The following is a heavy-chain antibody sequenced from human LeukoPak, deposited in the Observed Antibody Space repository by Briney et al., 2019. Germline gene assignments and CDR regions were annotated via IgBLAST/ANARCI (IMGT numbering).Heavy chain of an antibody. J-gene: IGHJ6*02. V-gene: IGHV1-18*01. D-gene: IGHD2-15*01. CDR3: ARDPGCSGGSCYLITYYYYYGMDV. CDR1: GYTFTSYG. CDR2: ISSYNGNT. Sequence: ASVKVSCKASGYTFTSYGISWVRPAPGQGLEWMGWISSYNGNTNYAQKLQGRVTLTTDTSTSTAYMELRSLRSDDTAVYYCARDPGCSGGSCYLITYYYYYGMDVWGQGTTVTVSS.